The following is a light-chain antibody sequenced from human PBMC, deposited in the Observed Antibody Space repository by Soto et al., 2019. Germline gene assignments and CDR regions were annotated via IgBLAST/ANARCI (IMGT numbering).Light chain of an antibody. CDR1: SSNVGTYDL. V-gene: IGLV2-23*01. CDR2: EGT. CDR3: CSFAVGAALV. Sequence: QSVLTQPASVSASPGQSITISCTGTSSNVGTYDLVSWYQHHPDKAPKLIIYEGTKRPSGISSRFSGSKSGNTASLTISGLQPEDDADYYCCSFAVGAALVFGGATKLTVL. J-gene: IGLJ2*01.